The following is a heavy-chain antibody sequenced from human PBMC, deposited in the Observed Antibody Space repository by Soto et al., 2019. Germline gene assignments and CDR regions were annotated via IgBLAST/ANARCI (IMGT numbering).Heavy chain of an antibody. D-gene: IGHD3-22*01. CDR2: VSYDGSRE. V-gene: IGHV3-30-3*01. CDR1: RFSFSMYV. Sequence: PGGSLRLSCADSRFSFSMYVMHWVRQAPGRGLEWVAAVSYDGSREYYADSVKGRFTISRDNSNSMLYLQMSSLRTDDTAEYFCACQYYYGSDDYDALDYWGQGTLVTVSS. J-gene: IGHJ4*02. CDR3: ACQYYYGSDDYDALDY.